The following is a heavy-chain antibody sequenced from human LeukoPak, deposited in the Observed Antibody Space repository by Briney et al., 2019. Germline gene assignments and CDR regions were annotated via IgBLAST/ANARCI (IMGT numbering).Heavy chain of an antibody. CDR3: ATSRAVAGAIDC. J-gene: IGHJ4*02. Sequence: PGGSLRLSCAASGFTVSSNYMSWVRQAPGKGLDWGSVIYSGGYTYYLESVKQQFTLSRDNYKNTVYLPMNSLRAEDTPLYYCATSRAVAGAIDCWGQGTLVTVSS. CDR2: IYSGGYT. V-gene: IGHV3-53*01. D-gene: IGHD6-19*01. CDR1: GFTVSSNY.